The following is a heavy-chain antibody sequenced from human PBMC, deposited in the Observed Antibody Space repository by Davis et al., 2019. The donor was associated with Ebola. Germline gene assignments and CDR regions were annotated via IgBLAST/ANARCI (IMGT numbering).Heavy chain of an antibody. CDR3: ARLRKSESSGGFDV. V-gene: IGHV4-59*11. CDR2: ITYSGST. Sequence: SETLSLTCIVSGGSINSHYWSWIRQPPGKGLEWIAYITYSGSTNYNPSLKSRVTLSLDTSKNQFSVKLGSVTAAATAIYYCARLRKSESSGGFDVWGQGTMVTVSS. D-gene: IGHD2-15*01. CDR1: GGSINSHY. J-gene: IGHJ3*01.